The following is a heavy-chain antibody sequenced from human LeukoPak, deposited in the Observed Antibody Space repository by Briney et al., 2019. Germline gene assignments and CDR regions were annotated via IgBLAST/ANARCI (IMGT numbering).Heavy chain of an antibody. J-gene: IGHJ5*02. D-gene: IGHD2-8*01. CDR3: ARGNIALMVYAMDWFDP. V-gene: IGHV4-34*01. CDR2: INHSGST. CDR1: GGSSRGYS. Sequence: SETLSLTCAVYGGSSRGYSWSWIRQPPGKGLEWIGEINHSGSTNYNPSLKSRVTISVDTSKNQFSLKLSSVTATDTAVYYCARGNIALMVYAMDWFDPWGLGTLVTVSS.